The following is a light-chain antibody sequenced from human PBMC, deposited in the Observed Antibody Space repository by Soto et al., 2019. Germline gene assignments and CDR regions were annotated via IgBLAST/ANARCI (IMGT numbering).Light chain of an antibody. Sequence: AIQMTQSPSSLSASVGDRFTVTCRASQGISSDLGWFQQKPGKAPKLLIYAASSLQSGVPSRFSGRGSGTYFTLTISGLQVEDSATYYCLQEYRYPLTFGGGTKVDIK. CDR3: LQEYRYPLT. V-gene: IGKV1-6*02. J-gene: IGKJ4*01. CDR1: QGISSD. CDR2: AAS.